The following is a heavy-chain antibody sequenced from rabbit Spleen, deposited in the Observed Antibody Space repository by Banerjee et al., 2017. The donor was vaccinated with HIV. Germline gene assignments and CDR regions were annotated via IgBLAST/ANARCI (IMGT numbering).Heavy chain of an antibody. CDR3: TRDDGSGHYIDGYFNL. Sequence: QEQVEESGGDLVKPEGSLTLTCTASGFTFSNYWICWVRQAPGKGLEWIGFIYTGNSKNYYASWAKGRFTISKTSSTTVTLQVTSLTAADTATYFCTRDDGSGHYIDGYFNLWGPGTLVTVS. V-gene: IGHV1S45*01. CDR1: GFTFSNYW. CDR2: IYTGNSKN. D-gene: IGHD1-1*01. J-gene: IGHJ4*01.